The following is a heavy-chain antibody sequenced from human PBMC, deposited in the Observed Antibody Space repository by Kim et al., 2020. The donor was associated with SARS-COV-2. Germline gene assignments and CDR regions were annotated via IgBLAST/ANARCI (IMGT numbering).Heavy chain of an antibody. V-gene: IGHV3-23*01. CDR3: AKDFVTGTPEAFDI. D-gene: IGHD1-7*01. Sequence: ADSVKGRFTISRDNSKNTLYLQMNSLRAEDTAVYYCAKDFVTGTPEAFDIWGQGTMVTVSS. J-gene: IGHJ3*02.